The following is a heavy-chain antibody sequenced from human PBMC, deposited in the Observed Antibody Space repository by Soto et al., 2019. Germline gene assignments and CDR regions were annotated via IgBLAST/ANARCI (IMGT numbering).Heavy chain of an antibody. D-gene: IGHD3-16*01. Sequence: ASVKVSCKASGYTFTSYGISWVRQAPGQGLEGMGWISAYNGNTNYAQKLQGRVTMTTETSTSTAYMELRSLRSDATAVYYCASDRAGDYIWGSHLTTFDYWGQGTLVTVSS. J-gene: IGHJ4*02. CDR3: ASDRAGDYIWGSHLTTFDY. CDR1: GYTFTSYG. CDR2: ISAYNGNT. V-gene: IGHV1-18*01.